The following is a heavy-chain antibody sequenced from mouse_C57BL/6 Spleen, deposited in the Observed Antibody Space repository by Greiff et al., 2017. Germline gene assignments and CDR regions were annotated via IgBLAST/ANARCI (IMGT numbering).Heavy chain of an antibody. Sequence: EVQLQQSGPELVKPGASVKISCKASGYTFTDYYLNWVKQSHGTSLEWIGDIHPNNGGTSYNQTFKGKATLTVDKSSSTSYTELRSLTSEDSAVYDCARSGDYGGAMDYWGQGTSVTVSS. CDR1: GYTFTDYY. D-gene: IGHD2-4*01. CDR2: IHPNNGGT. J-gene: IGHJ4*01. CDR3: ARSGDYGGAMDY. V-gene: IGHV1-26*01.